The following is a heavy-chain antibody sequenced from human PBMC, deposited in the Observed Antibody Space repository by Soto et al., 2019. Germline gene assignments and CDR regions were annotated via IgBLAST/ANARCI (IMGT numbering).Heavy chain of an antibody. D-gene: IGHD3-10*01. CDR3: ARANYYGSGSYRRSYGMDV. Sequence: AAVKVSCKASGYTFTGYYMHWVRQAPGQGXEWMGWINPNSGGTNYAQKFQGRVTMTRDTSISTAYMELSRLRYDDTAVYYCARANYYGSGSYRRSYGMDVWGQGTTVTVSS. V-gene: IGHV1-2*02. CDR2: INPNSGGT. J-gene: IGHJ6*02. CDR1: GYTFTGYY.